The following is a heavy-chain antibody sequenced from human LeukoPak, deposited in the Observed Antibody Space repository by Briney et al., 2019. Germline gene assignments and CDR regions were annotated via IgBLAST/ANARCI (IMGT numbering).Heavy chain of an antibody. V-gene: IGHV4-39*01. D-gene: IGHD2-21*02. J-gene: IGHJ6*03. CDR3: ARVTAAAVANTQYYYYMDV. CDR2: IYYSGST. CDR1: GGSISSSSYY. Sequence: PSETLSLTCTVSGGSISSSSYYWGWIRQPPGKGLAWIGSIYYSGSTYYNPSLKSRVTISVDTSKNQFSLKLSSVTAADTAVYYCARVTAAAVANTQYYYYMDVWGTGTTVTVSS.